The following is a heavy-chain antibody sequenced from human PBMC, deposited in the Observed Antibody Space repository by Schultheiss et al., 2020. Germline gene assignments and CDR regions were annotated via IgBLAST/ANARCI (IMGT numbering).Heavy chain of an antibody. CDR1: GFSLTNYD. Sequence: GESLKISCEASGFSLTNYDVNWVRQAPGKGLEWVSYISSSGSTIYYADSVKGRFTISRDNAKNSLYLQMNSLRAEDTAVYYCAKDSLAVAGIDLIDAFDIWGQGTMVTVSS. V-gene: IGHV3-48*03. J-gene: IGHJ3*02. CDR3: AKDSLAVAGIDLIDAFDI. D-gene: IGHD6-19*01. CDR2: ISSSGSTI.